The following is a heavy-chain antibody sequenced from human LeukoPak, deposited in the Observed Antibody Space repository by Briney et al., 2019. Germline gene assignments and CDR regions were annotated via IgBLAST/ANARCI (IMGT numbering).Heavy chain of an antibody. D-gene: IGHD2-2*01. CDR2: IGTTTSTI. CDR1: GFTLSSFG. J-gene: IGHJ4*02. CDR3: ARDRGYCRGTTCYAYYFDS. V-gene: IGHV3-48*04. Sequence: PGGSLRLSCAASGFTLSSFGMNWVRQAPGKGLEWVSYIGTTTSTIYYADSVKGRFTISRDNAKNSLYLQMNSLRAEDTAVYYCARDRGYCRGTTCYAYYFDSWSQGTLVTVSS.